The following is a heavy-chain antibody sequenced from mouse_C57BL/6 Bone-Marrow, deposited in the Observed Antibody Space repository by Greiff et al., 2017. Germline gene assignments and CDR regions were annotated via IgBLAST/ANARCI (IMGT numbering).Heavy chain of an antibody. CDR3: ARDTTVVAYYCDY. CDR2: INPYNGGT. J-gene: IGHJ2*01. D-gene: IGHD1-1*01. Sequence: DVKLQESGPVLVKPGASVKMSCKASGYTFTDYYMNWVKQSHGKSLEWIGVINPYNGGTSYNQKFKGKATLTVDKSSSTAYMELNSLTSEDSAVYYCARDTTVVAYYCDYWGQGTTLTVSS. CDR1: GYTFTDYY. V-gene: IGHV1-19*01.